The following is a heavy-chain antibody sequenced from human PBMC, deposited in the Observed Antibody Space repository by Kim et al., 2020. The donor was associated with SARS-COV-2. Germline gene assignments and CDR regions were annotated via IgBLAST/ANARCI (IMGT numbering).Heavy chain of an antibody. CDR3: TRLGGEGGYNFAFDV. CDR2: IKNKANNFAT. Sequence: GGSLRLSCAASGFTLSGSAVHWVRQASGKGLERVGRIKNKANNFATAYAASVRGRFTVSRDDSKNTAYLQMDSLRTEDTAVYYCTRLGGEGGYNFAFDVWGQGTMVTVSS. CDR1: GFTLSGSA. J-gene: IGHJ3*01. V-gene: IGHV3-73*01. D-gene: IGHD5-12*01.